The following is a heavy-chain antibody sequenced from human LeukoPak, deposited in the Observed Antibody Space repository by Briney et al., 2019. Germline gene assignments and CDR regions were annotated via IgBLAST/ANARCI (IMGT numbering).Heavy chain of an antibody. D-gene: IGHD5-18*01. CDR2: MFYSEST. J-gene: IGHJ4*02. V-gene: IGHV4-61*01. CDR1: GASFSDGNYY. CDR3: ASPSNSALGLPYFDH. Sequence: SEALSLTCSVSGASFSDGNYYWSWIRQPPGKGLEWIGYMFYSESTNYNPSLKSRVTISVDKSKNQFSLHMSSVTAADTAVYYCASPSNSALGLPYFDHWGQGSLVTVSS.